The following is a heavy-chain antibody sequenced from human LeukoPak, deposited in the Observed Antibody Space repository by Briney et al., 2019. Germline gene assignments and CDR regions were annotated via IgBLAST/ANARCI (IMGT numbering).Heavy chain of an antibody. CDR3: ARAGSGYSFDI. D-gene: IGHD3-22*01. CDR2: IYHSGST. V-gene: IGHV4-30-2*01. J-gene: IGHJ3*02. Sequence: PSETLSLTCAVSGGSISSGGYSWSWIRQPPGKGLEWIGYIYHSGSTDYNPSLKSRVTISVDTSKNQFSLKLSSVTAADTAVYYCARAGSGYSFDIWGQGTMVTVSS. CDR1: GGSISSGGYS.